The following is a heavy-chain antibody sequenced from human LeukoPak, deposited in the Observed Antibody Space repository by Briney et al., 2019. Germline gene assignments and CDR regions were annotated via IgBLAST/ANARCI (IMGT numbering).Heavy chain of an antibody. Sequence: ASVKVSCKASGYTFTSYGISWVRQAPGQGLEWMGWISDYNGNTNYAQKLQGRVTMTTDTSTSTAYMELRSLRSDDTAVYYCARGVNILGVYYFDYWGQGTLVTVSS. CDR2: ISDYNGNT. CDR1: GYTFTSYG. V-gene: IGHV1-18*01. CDR3: ARGVNILGVYYFDY. D-gene: IGHD1-26*01. J-gene: IGHJ4*02.